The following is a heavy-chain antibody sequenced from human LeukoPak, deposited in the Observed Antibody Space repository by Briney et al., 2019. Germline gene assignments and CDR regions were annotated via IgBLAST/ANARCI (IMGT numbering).Heavy chain of an antibody. D-gene: IGHD3-10*01. V-gene: IGHV1-2*02. J-gene: IGHJ4*02. Sequence: ASVKVSCKASGYTFTGYYMHWVRRAPGQGLEWMGWINPNSGGTNYAQKFQGRVTMTRDTSISTAYMELSRLRSDDTAVYYCARSSYYGSGINYWGQGTLVTVSS. CDR2: INPNSGGT. CDR3: ARSSYYGSGINY. CDR1: GYTFTGYY.